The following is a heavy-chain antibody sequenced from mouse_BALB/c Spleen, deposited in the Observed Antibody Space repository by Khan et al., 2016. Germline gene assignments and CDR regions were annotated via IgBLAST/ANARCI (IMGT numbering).Heavy chain of an antibody. CDR3: DRNDYDEGALDY. CDR1: GFTFSDAW. CDR2: IRNKANNHAT. Sequence: QLEESGGGLVQPGGSMKLSCAASGFTFSDAWMDWGRQSPEKGLEWVAEIRNKANNHATYYAESVKGRFTISRDDSKSSVYLQMNSVRAEDTGINYGDRNDYDEGALDYWGQGTSATVSA. V-gene: IGHV6-6*01. D-gene: IGHD2-4*01. J-gene: IGHJ4*01.